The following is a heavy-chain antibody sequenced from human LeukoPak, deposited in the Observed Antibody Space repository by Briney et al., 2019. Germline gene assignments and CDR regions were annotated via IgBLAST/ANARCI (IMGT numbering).Heavy chain of an antibody. CDR2: ISSSSSHI. CDR3: ARDPNRYSGYDFPTTGGPNRHY. Sequence: GGSLRLSCAASGFTFSSYSMSWVRQAPGKGLEWVSSISSSSSHIYYADSVKGRFTISRDNAKNSLYLQVNSLRAEDTAVYYCARDPNRYSGYDFPTTGGPNRHYWGQGTLVSVSS. CDR1: GFTFSSYS. J-gene: IGHJ4*02. V-gene: IGHV3-21*01. D-gene: IGHD5-12*01.